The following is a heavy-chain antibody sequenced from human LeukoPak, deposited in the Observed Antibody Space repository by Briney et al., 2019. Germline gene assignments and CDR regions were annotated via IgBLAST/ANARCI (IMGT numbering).Heavy chain of an antibody. J-gene: IGHJ4*02. Sequence: GGSLRLSCAASGFTFSSYAMHWVRQAPGKGLEWVAVISYDGSNKYYADSVKGRSTISRDNSKNTLYLQMNSLRAEDTAVYYCARGCPSMVRGVTVYYFDYWGQGTLVTVSS. CDR2: ISYDGSNK. V-gene: IGHV3-30-3*01. D-gene: IGHD3-10*01. CDR3: ARGCPSMVRGVTVYYFDY. CDR1: GFTFSSYA.